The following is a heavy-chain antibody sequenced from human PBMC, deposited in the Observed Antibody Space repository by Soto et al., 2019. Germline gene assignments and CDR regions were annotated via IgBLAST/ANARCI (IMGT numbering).Heavy chain of an antibody. D-gene: IGHD3-22*01. Sequence: ASVKVSCKASGGTFSSYAISWVRQAPGQGLEWMGGIIPIFGTANYAQKFQGRVTITADKSTSTAYMELSSLRSEDTAVYYCARPHYYDSGGYYLNAFDIWGQGTMVTVSS. CDR3: ARPHYYDSGGYYLNAFDI. J-gene: IGHJ3*02. CDR2: IIPIFGTA. V-gene: IGHV1-69*06. CDR1: GGTFSSYA.